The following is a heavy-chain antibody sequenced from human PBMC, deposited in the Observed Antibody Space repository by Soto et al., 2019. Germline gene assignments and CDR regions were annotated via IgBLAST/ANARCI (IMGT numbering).Heavy chain of an antibody. CDR3: ARHNRGSYYDYIWGSYRLYYFDY. V-gene: IGHV4-59*08. CDR2: IYYSGST. D-gene: IGHD3-16*02. CDR1: GGSISSYY. J-gene: IGHJ4*02. Sequence: SETLSLTCTVSGGSISSYYWSWIRQPPGKGLEWIGYIYYSGSTNYNPSLKSRVTISVDTSKNQFSLKLSSVTAADTAVYYCARHNRGSYYDYIWGSYRLYYFDYWGQGALVTVSS.